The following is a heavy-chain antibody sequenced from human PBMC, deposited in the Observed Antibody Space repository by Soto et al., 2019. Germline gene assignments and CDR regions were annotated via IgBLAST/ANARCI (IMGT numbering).Heavy chain of an antibody. CDR3: ARQLDSSGYYWVI. Sequence: ASVKVSCKASGYTFTSYAMHWVRQAPGQRLEWMGWINAGNGNTKYSQKIQGRVTITRDTSASTAYMELSSLKSYDTAIYYCARQLDSSGYYWVIWGQGTMVTVSS. V-gene: IGHV1-3*01. CDR2: INAGNGNT. J-gene: IGHJ3*02. D-gene: IGHD3-22*01. CDR1: GYTFTSYA.